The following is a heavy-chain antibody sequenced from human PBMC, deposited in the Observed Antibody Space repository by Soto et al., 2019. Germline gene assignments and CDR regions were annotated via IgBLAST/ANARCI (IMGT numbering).Heavy chain of an antibody. CDR2: IYHSGST. CDR3: ARVAIFGGAPYYYYYMDV. J-gene: IGHJ6*03. V-gene: IGHV4-4*02. CDR1: SGPIIRSNW. D-gene: IGHD3-3*01. Sequence: SEALSLPCAVSSGPIIRSNWWSWVPQPAGKGLEWIGEIYHSGSTNYNPSLKSRVTISVDKSKNQFSLKLSSVTAADTAVYYCARVAIFGGAPYYYYYMDVWGKGTTVTVSS.